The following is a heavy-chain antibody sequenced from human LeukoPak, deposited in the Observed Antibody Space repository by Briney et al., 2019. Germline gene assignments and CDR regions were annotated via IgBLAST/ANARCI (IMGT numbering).Heavy chain of an antibody. D-gene: IGHD2-21*01. CDR3: ATYCGGDCAPGGY. Sequence: ASVKVSCKASGYTFTGYYMHWVRQAPGQGPEWMGWINPKSGDTKYVQKLQGRLTMTRDTSLRTAYMELTRLRSDDTAVFYCATYCGGDCAPGGYWGQGTLVTVSS. CDR1: GYTFTGYY. V-gene: IGHV1-2*02. J-gene: IGHJ4*02. CDR2: INPKSGDT.